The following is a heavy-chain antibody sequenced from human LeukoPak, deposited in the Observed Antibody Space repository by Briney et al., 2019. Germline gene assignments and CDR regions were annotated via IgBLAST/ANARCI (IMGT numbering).Heavy chain of an antibody. CDR3: AKRVDTAMAGTERYYYMDV. V-gene: IGHV3-23*01. D-gene: IGHD5-18*01. CDR1: GFTFSTYA. CDR2: ISGSGGST. J-gene: IGHJ6*03. Sequence: GGSLRLSCAASGFTFSTYAMSWVRLVPGHGLEWVSAISGSGGSTYYADSVKGRFTISRDNSKNTLYLQMNSLRAEDTAVYYCAKRVDTAMAGTERYYYMDVWGKGTTVTVSS.